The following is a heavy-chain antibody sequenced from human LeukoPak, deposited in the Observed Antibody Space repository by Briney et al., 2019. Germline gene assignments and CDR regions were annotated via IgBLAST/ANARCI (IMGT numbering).Heavy chain of an antibody. Sequence: GESLKISCTGSGYSFSSYWIAWVRQMPGKGLEWMGVIYPGDSDTTYNPSIQGQVTISADKSISTAYLQWSSLKASDTAMYYCARRAVQHNWFDPWGQGTLVTVSS. D-gene: IGHD5-18*01. CDR3: ARRAVQHNWFDP. CDR2: IYPGDSDT. V-gene: IGHV5-51*01. J-gene: IGHJ5*02. CDR1: GYSFSSYW.